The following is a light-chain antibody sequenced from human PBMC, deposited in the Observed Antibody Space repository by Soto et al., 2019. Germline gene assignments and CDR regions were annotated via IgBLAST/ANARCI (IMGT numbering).Light chain of an antibody. J-gene: IGKJ2*01. Sequence: EIVLTQSPATLSLSPGERATLSCRASQSVGGFLAWYQQKSGQAPRLLIYDTSKRATGIPARFGGSGSGTDFTYTVSSLKPEDFAIYHGQHRSNWSPMYSFGKGTKLEI. CDR2: DTS. CDR3: QHRSNWSPMYS. V-gene: IGKV3-11*01. CDR1: QSVGGF.